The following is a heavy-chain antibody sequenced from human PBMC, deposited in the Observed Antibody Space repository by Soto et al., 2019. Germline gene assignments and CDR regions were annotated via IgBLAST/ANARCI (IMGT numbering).Heavy chain of an antibody. D-gene: IGHD3-3*01. J-gene: IGHJ4*02. CDR1: GRTFRSYA. Sequence: GSLRLSCVVSGRTFRSYAMSWVRQAPGKGLEWVSGISGGGAGTYYADSVKGRFTISRDPSTTTLFLDMYSLGAEDTAIYYCAKGRKPDHDDGLCAFDSWGQGVLVTVSS. CDR3: AKGRKPDHDDGLCAFDS. CDR2: ISGGGAGT. V-gene: IGHV3-23*01.